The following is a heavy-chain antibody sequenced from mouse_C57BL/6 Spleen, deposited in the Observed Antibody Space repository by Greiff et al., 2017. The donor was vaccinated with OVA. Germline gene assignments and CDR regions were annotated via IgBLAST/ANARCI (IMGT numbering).Heavy chain of an antibody. CDR2: IYPGDEDT. D-gene: IGHD2-2*01. V-gene: IGHV1-82*01. CDR3: ACYGYDEGAWFAY. Sequence: VQLQQSGPELVKPGASVKISCKASGYAFSSSWMNWVKQRPGKGLEWIGRIYPGDEDTNYNGKFKGKATLTADKSSSTAYMQLSSLTSEDSAVYFCACYGYDEGAWFAYWGQGTLVTVSA. CDR1: GYAFSSSW. J-gene: IGHJ3*01.